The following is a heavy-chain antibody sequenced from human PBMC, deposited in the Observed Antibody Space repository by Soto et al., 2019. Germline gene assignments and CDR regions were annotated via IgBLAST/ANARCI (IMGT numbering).Heavy chain of an antibody. J-gene: IGHJ3*02. CDR2: ISGSGGNT. V-gene: IGHV3-23*01. Sequence: GGSLRLSCAASGFTFSSYAMNWVRQAPGKGLEWVSAISGSGGNTYYADSVKGRFTISRDNSKNTLYLQMNSLRAEDTAVYYCARDRRPQGAFDIWGQGTMVTVSS. CDR3: ARDRRPQGAFDI. CDR1: GFTFSSYA.